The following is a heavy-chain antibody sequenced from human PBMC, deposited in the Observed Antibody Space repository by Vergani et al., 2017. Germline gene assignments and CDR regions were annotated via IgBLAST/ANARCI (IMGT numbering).Heavy chain of an antibody. Sequence: EVQLLESGGGLVQPGGSLRLSCAASGFTFSSYAMSWVRKAPGKGLEWVSAISGSGGSTYYADSVKGRFTISRDNSKNTLYLQMNSLRAEDTAVYYWARDQGGDLSRGVFDYWGQGTLVTVSS. CDR1: GFTFSSYA. CDR2: ISGSGGST. V-gene: IGHV3-23*01. J-gene: IGHJ4*02. CDR3: ARDQGGDLSRGVFDY. D-gene: IGHD3-3*01.